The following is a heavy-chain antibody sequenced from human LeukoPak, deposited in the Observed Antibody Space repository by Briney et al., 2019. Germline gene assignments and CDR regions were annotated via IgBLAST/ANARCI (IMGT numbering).Heavy chain of an antibody. V-gene: IGHV4-34*01. J-gene: IGHJ4*02. D-gene: IGHD3-9*01. CDR1: GGSFSGYY. CDR2: INHSGST. Sequence: PSETLSLTCAVYGGSFSGYYWSWIRQPPGKGLEWIGEINHSGSTNYNPSLKSRVTISVDTSKNQFSLKLSSVTAADTAVYYCARYPRNYDILTGYHLGWGYFDYWGQGTLVTVSS. CDR3: ARYPRNYDILTGYHLGWGYFDY.